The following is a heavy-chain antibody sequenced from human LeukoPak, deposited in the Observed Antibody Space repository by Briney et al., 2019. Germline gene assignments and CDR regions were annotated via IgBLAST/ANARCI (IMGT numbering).Heavy chain of an antibody. J-gene: IGHJ1*01. CDR3: ASEDYALGYFQH. CDR2: ISAYNGNT. Sequence: ASVKVSCKASGYTFTSYGISWVRQAPGQGLEWMGWISAYNGNTNYAQKLQGRVTITTDTSTSTAYMELRSLRSDDTAVYYCASEDYALGYFQHWGQGTLVTVSS. V-gene: IGHV1-18*01. CDR1: GYTFTSYG. D-gene: IGHD4-17*01.